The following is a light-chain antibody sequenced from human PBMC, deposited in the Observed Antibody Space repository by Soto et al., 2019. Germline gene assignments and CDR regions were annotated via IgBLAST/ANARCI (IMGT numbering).Light chain of an antibody. CDR3: QKYNSAPPFT. V-gene: IGKV1-27*01. Sequence: DIQMTQSPSSLSASVGDRVTITCRASQGISNYLAWYQQKPGKVPKLLIYAASTLQSGVPSRFSGSGSGTDFTLTISSLQPEDVATYYCQKYNSAPPFTFGTGTKVDI. CDR2: AAS. CDR1: QGISNY. J-gene: IGKJ3*01.